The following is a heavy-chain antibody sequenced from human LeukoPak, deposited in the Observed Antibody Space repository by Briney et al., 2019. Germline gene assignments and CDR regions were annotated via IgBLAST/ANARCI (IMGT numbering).Heavy chain of an antibody. V-gene: IGHV4-59*01. CDR2: IYYSGST. Sequence: PSETLSLTCTVSGGSISSYYWSWIRQPPGKGLEWIGYIYYSGSTNYNPSLKSRVTISVDTSKNHFSLKLSSVTAADTAVYYCARATKQRTGGWYFDLWGRGTLVTVSS. CDR1: GGSISSYY. J-gene: IGHJ2*01. D-gene: IGHD1-14*01. CDR3: ARATKQRTGGWYFDL.